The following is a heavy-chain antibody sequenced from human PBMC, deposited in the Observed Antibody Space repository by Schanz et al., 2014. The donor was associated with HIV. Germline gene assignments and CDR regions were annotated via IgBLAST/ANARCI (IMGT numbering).Heavy chain of an antibody. D-gene: IGHD1-26*01. J-gene: IGHJ4*02. CDR2: INSDGSST. CDR1: GFTFSSYW. Sequence: EVQLVESGGGLVKPGGSLRLSCAASGFTFSSYWMHWVRQAPGKGLVWVSRINSDGSSTSYADSVKGRFTISRDNSKNTLYLQMHSLRAEDTAVYYCAKDRGILGATTWDFHYWGQGTLVTVSS. V-gene: IGHV3-74*01. CDR3: AKDRGILGATTWDFHY.